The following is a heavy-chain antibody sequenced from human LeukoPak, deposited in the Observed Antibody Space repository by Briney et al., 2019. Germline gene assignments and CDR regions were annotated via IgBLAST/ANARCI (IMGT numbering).Heavy chain of an antibody. CDR2: ISYDGSNK. V-gene: IGHV3-30*18. CDR3: AKGRYYYDSSLGPFDI. D-gene: IGHD3-22*01. Sequence: PGRSLRLSCAASGFTFSSYGMHWVRQAPGKGLEWVAVISYDGSNKYYADSVKGRFTISRDNSKNTLYLQMNSLRAEDTAVYYCAKGRYYYDSSLGPFDIWGQGTMVTVSS. CDR1: GFTFSSYG. J-gene: IGHJ3*02.